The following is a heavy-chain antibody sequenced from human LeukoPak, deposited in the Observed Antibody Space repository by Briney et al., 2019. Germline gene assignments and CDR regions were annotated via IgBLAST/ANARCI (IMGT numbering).Heavy chain of an antibody. V-gene: IGHV3-21*06. J-gene: IGHJ4*02. CDR1: GFTFSSYN. D-gene: IGHD2-15*01. CDR3: ASVLETDCRGGSCYSGLDY. CDR2: ISLSGSYI. Sequence: GRILNLSCAASGFTFSSYNMNSIRQAPGMALESFSSISLSGSYIYYADSVKGRFTISRDNAHNSLYLYMNSLRVEDTAVYYCASVLETDCRGGSCYSGLDYCSQGTLVTVSS.